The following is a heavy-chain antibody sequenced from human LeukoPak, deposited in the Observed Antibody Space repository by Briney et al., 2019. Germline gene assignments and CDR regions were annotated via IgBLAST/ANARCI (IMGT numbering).Heavy chain of an antibody. CDR3: ARVNPWGGDY. CDR1: GGSFSGCY. Sequence: SETLSLTCAVYGGSFSGCYWSWIRQPPGKGLEWIGEINHSGSTNYNPSLKSRVTISVDTSKNQFSLKLSSVTAADTAVYYCARVNPWGGDYWGQGTLVTVSS. V-gene: IGHV4-34*01. D-gene: IGHD7-27*01. J-gene: IGHJ4*02. CDR2: INHSGST.